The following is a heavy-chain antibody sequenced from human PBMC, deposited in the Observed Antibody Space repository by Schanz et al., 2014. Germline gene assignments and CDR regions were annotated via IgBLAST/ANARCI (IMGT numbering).Heavy chain of an antibody. V-gene: IGHV1-18*01. Sequence: QVQLVQSGAEVKKPGSSVKVSCKASGDTFRSYTINWVRHAPGQGLEWMGRISAYTNNTNYAQKLQGRVTMTTDTSTSTAYMELRNLRSDDTAVYYCARAKRFGDMDVWGQGTTVTVSS. CDR2: ISAYTNNT. CDR3: ARAKRFGDMDV. CDR1: GDTFRSYT. D-gene: IGHD3-10*01. J-gene: IGHJ6*02.